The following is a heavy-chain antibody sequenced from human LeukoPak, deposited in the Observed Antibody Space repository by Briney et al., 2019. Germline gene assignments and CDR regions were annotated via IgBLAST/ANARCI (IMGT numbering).Heavy chain of an antibody. D-gene: IGHD3-10*01. Sequence: GGSLRLSCTASELTFSDYWMSWVRQAPGKGLEWVANIKQDGSVKQYVDSVKGRFTISRDNTKKALYLQMNSLRVEDTAVFYCAAGNTFDIWGQGTLVSVPS. CDR2: IKQDGSVK. J-gene: IGHJ3*02. CDR1: ELTFSDYW. CDR3: AAGNTFDI. V-gene: IGHV3-7*01.